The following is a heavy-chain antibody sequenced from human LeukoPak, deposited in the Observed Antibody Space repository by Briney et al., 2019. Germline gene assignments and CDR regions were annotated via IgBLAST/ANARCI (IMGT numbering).Heavy chain of an antibody. D-gene: IGHD2-15*01. V-gene: IGHV4-39*07. J-gene: IGHJ4*02. CDR2: IYYSGTT. CDR3: ARDQCGGGSCYDDY. CDR1: GGSISSSSYY. Sequence: ASETLSLTCTVSGGSISSSSYYWGWIRQPPGKGLEWIGSIYYSGTTYYEPSLRGRVTISLDTSKNQFSLKLTSVTAADTAVYYCARDQCGGGSCYDDYWGQGILVTVSS.